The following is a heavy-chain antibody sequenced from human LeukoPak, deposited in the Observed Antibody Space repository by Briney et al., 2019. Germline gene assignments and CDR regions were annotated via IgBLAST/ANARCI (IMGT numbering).Heavy chain of an antibody. CDR3: ARAPSGSYLFDY. D-gene: IGHD1-26*01. CDR1: GYTFTGYY. Sequence: ASVKVSCKASGYTFTGYYMHWVRQAPGQGLEWMGWINPNSGGTNYAQKFQGRVTMTRDTSISTAYMELSRLGSDDTAVYYCARAPSGSYLFDYWGQGTLVTVSS. J-gene: IGHJ4*02. V-gene: IGHV1-2*02. CDR2: INPNSGGT.